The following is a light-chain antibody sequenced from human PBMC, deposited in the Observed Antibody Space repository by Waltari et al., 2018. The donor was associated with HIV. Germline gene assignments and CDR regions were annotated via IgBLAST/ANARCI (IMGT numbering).Light chain of an antibody. Sequence: QSVLTLSRSTSGTPGHTVTRSCSRSSSKGGCNSVHWSHHLPGAAPKLLIYSNNQRPSGVPDRFSGSKSGTSASLAISGLQSEDEADYDCATWDDSLNVPWVFGGGTELTVL. J-gene: IGLJ3*02. CDR2: SNN. CDR1: SSKGGCNS. CDR3: ATWDDSLNVPWV. V-gene: IGLV1-44*01.